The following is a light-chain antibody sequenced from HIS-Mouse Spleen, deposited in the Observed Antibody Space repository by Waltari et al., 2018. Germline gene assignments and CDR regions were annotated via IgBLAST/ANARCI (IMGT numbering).Light chain of an antibody. CDR1: QSVSSSY. J-gene: IGKJ3*01. CDR2: GAS. V-gene: IGKV3-20*01. CDR3: QQYGSSRT. Sequence: EIVLTQSPGTLSLSPGERATLSCRASQSVSSSYLAWYQQKPGQAPRLRIYGASSRATGIPDRFSGSGSGTDFTLTISRLEPEDFAVYYCQQYGSSRTFGPGTKVDIK.